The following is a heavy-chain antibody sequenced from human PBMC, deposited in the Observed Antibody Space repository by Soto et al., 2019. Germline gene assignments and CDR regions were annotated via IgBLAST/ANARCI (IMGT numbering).Heavy chain of an antibody. Sequence: EVQLVESGGGLVQPGGSLRLSCAASGFTFSIYDMHWVRQAKGKGLEWVSAIGTAGNTYYPDSVKGRFTISRENAKKSLYLQLNSLRVGDTAVYYCARAARARYHNIDFWGQGTLVTVSS. D-gene: IGHD2-15*01. J-gene: IGHJ4*02. CDR2: IGTAGNT. CDR1: GFTFSIYD. V-gene: IGHV3-13*01. CDR3: ARAARARYHNIDF.